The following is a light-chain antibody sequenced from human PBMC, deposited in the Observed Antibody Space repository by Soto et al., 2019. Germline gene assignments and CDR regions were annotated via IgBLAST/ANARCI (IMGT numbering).Light chain of an antibody. CDR2: KAS. CDR1: QSLSSW. V-gene: IGKV1-5*03. J-gene: IGKJ2*01. Sequence: DIQMTQSPATLSASVGDRVTITCRASQSLSSWLAWYQQKPGKAPNLLIYKASSLESGVPSRFSGSGSGTEFTLTISSLQPDDFATYYCQQYNSYPVSFGQGTKLEI. CDR3: QQYNSYPVS.